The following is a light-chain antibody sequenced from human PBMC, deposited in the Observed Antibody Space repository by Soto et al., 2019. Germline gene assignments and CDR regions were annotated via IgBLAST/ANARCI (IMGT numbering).Light chain of an antibody. Sequence: DIQMTQSPSTLSGSVGDRVTITCRASQTISSWLAWYQQKPGKAPKLLIYDASNLETGVPSRFSGSGSGTEFTLTISSLQPEDFATYYCQQANSFPLTFGGGTKVDIK. CDR1: QTISSW. CDR2: DAS. V-gene: IGKV1-5*01. J-gene: IGKJ4*01. CDR3: QQANSFPLT.